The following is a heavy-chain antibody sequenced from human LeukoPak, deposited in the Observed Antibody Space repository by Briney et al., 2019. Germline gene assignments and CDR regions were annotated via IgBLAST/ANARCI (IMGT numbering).Heavy chain of an antibody. CDR3: ASVEAELPAL. Sequence: GSLRLSCAASGFTFSSYAMHWVRPAPGKGLEWVAVISYDGSNKYYADSVKGRFTISRDNSKNTLYLQMNSLRAEDTAMYYCASVEAELPALGGQGTLVTVSS. V-gene: IGHV3-30-3*01. J-gene: IGHJ4*02. D-gene: IGHD1-7*01. CDR1: GFTFSSYA. CDR2: ISYDGSNK.